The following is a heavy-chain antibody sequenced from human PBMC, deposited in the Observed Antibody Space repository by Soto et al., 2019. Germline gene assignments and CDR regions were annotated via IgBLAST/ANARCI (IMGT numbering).Heavy chain of an antibody. V-gene: IGHV1-69*13. D-gene: IGHD2-8*02. CDR3: ARVLSVPLGDPLDI. J-gene: IGHJ3*02. Sequence: SVKVSCKASGGTFSSYAISWVRQAPGQGLEWLGGIIPIFGTANYAQKFQGRVTITADESTSTAYMELSSLRSEDTAVYYCARVLSVPLGDPLDIWGQGAMVTVSS. CDR1: GGTFSSYA. CDR2: IIPIFGTA.